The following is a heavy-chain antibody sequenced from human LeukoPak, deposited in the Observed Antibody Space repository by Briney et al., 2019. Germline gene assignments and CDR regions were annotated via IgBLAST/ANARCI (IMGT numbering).Heavy chain of an antibody. CDR3: AKTSSFSYGLYDAFSAFDI. V-gene: IGHV4-59*01. CDR1: GGSISSYY. CDR2: IYYSGST. Sequence: SETLSLTCTVSGGSISSYYWSWIRQPPGKGLEWIGYIYYSGSTNYNPSLKRRVTISVDTSKNQFSLKLSSVTAADTAVYYCAKTSSFSYGLYDAFSAFDIWGQGTMVTVSS. J-gene: IGHJ3*02. D-gene: IGHD3-10*01.